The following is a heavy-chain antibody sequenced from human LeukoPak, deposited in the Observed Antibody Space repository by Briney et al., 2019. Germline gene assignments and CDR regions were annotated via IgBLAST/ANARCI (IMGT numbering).Heavy chain of an antibody. V-gene: IGHV3-7*04. J-gene: IGHJ4*02. CDR2: IKQVGSEK. CDR1: GFTFSSYW. D-gene: IGHD3-16*01. CDR3: ARDLRITFGGANFDDY. Sequence: GGSLRLSCAASGFTFSSYWMSWVRQAPGKGLEWVANIKQVGSEKNYVDSVKGRFTISRDNAKNSLYLQMNSLRVEDTAVYYCARDLRITFGGANFDDYWGQGSLVTVSS.